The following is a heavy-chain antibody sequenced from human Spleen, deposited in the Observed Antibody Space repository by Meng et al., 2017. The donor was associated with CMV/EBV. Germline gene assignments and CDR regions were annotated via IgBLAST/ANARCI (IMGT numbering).Heavy chain of an antibody. V-gene: IGHV3-30*04. CDR1: GFTFSSNP. D-gene: IGHD3-3*01. CDR3: ARGGDYYDFWSGHFY. CDR2: ISFDGKDK. J-gene: IGHJ4*02. Sequence: GGSLRLSCAASGFTFSSNPMHWVRQAPGKGLEWVAFISFDGKDKFYANSVKGRFTISRDNSKSTLYVQINSLRVEDTAVYYCARGGDYYDFWSGHFYWGQGTLVTVSS.